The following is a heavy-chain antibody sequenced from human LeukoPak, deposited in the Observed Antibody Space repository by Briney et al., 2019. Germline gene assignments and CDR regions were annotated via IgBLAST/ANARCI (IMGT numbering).Heavy chain of an antibody. V-gene: IGHV4-34*01. J-gene: IGHJ4*02. CDR1: GGSFSGYY. CDR2: INHSGST. CDR3: ARDRGIAAAGFFDY. D-gene: IGHD6-13*01. Sequence: SETLSLTCAVYGGSFSGYYWSWIRQPPGKGLEWIGEINHSGSTNYNPSLKSRVTISVDKSKNQFSLKLSSVTAADTAVYYCARDRGIAAAGFFDYWGQGTLVTVSS.